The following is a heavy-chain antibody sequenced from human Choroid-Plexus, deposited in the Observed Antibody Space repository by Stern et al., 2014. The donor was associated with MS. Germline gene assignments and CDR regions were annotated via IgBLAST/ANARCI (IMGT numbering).Heavy chain of an antibody. J-gene: IGHJ5*02. Sequence: VQLVQSGAEVKKPGSSVNVSCKVSGDTFSSYAISWVRQAPGQGLEWMGGIIPVFSTPNYAQRFQGRVTIAADESTSTVYMELSSLKFEDTAVYYCVREGRSGYNYNSWGQGTLVTVSS. CDR2: IIPVFSTP. CDR3: VREGRSGYNYNS. D-gene: IGHD5-24*01. CDR1: GDTFSSYA. V-gene: IGHV1-69*01.